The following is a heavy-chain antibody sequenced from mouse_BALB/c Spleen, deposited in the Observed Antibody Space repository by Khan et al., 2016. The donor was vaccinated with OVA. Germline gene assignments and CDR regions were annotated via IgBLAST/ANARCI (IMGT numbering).Heavy chain of an antibody. J-gene: IGHJ3*01. Sequence: QVQLKQSGPELVKPGTLVKISCKASGYTFTNYDINWVKQRPGQGLEWIGWIYPGDGNTNYNEKFKGKATLTADKSSSTAYMQLSSLTSENSAVYVCTRSRFSTMITGWFTYWGQGTLVTVSA. CDR1: GYTFTNYD. CDR2: IYPGDGNT. CDR3: TRSRFSTMITGWFTY. V-gene: IGHV1S56*01. D-gene: IGHD2-4*01.